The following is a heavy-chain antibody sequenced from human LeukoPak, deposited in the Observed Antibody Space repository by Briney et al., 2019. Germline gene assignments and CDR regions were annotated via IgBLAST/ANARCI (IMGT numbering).Heavy chain of an antibody. V-gene: IGHV4-38-2*02. Sequence: PSETLSLTCPVSGYSITSGYYWGWIRQPPGKGLEWIGSIYHSGSTSYNPSLKSRVTISVDTSKNQFSLKLSSETAADTAVYYCARGRSVWQWPVLHYYYGMDVWGQGTTVTVSS. CDR1: GYSITSGYY. D-gene: IGHD6-19*01. J-gene: IGHJ6*02. CDR2: IYHSGST. CDR3: ARGRSVWQWPVLHYYYGMDV.